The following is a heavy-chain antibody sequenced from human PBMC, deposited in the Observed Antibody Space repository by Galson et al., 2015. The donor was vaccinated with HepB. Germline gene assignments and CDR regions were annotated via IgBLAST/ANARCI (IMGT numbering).Heavy chain of an antibody. CDR1: GFTFSSYA. CDR3: AKASHSSGWYEY. D-gene: IGHD6-19*01. CDR2: ISGSGGST. J-gene: IGHJ4*02. V-gene: IGHV3-23*01. Sequence: SLRLSCAASGFTFSSYAMSWVRQAPGKGLEWVSAISGSGGSTYYADSVKGRFTISRDNSKNTLYLQMNSLRAEDTAVYYCAKASHSSGWYEYWGQGTLVTVSS.